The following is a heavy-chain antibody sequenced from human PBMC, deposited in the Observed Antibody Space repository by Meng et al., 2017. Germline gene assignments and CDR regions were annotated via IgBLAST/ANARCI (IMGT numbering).Heavy chain of an antibody. V-gene: IGHV3-11*04. CDR1: GFTFSVYY. Sequence: GLVGPPGGSFGLPSPRAGFTFSVYYMTWVLQAPGKGLEWVYYISSSGSTIYYADSVKGRFTISRDNAKHSLYLQMNSLRAEDTAVYYCARDPIGQYTRVVWGQGTLVTVSS. CDR3: ARDPIGQYTRVV. CDR2: ISSSGSTI. J-gene: IGHJ4*02. D-gene: IGHD2-15*01.